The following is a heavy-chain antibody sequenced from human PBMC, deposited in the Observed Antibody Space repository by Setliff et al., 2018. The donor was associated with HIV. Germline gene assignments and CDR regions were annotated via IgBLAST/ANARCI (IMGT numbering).Heavy chain of an antibody. CDR1: GGTFSSYA. J-gene: IGHJ4*02. CDR3: ARDFPEVYYDSSGYLDY. CDR2: SIPMYGTS. V-gene: IGHV1-69*05. Sequence: SVKVSCKASGGTFSSYAISWVRQAPGQGLEWMGGSIPMYGTSNYAQKFQGRVTMTRDTSTSTVYMELSSLRSEDTAVYYCARDFPEVYYDSSGYLDYWGQGTLVTVSS. D-gene: IGHD3-22*01.